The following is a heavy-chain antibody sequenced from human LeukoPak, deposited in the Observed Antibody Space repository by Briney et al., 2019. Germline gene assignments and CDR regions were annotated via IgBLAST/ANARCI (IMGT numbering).Heavy chain of an antibody. D-gene: IGHD3-9*01. V-gene: IGHV4-30-2*01. CDR1: GGSISSDDYF. Sequence: SQTLSLTCAVSGGSISSDDYFWSWIRQPPGKGLEWIGYIYHRGSTSYNPSLKSRVTISLDKSRNQFSLNLSSVTAADTAVYYCARAPYDILTGYFLFDSWGQGTLVTVSS. CDR2: IYHRGST. CDR3: ARAPYDILTGYFLFDS. J-gene: IGHJ4*02.